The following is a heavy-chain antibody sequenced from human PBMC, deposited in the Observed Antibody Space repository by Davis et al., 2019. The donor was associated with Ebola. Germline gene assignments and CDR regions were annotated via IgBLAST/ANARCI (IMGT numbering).Heavy chain of an antibody. CDR2: INHSGSTGST. CDR3: ARKPARWENWFDP. V-gene: IGHV4-34*01. D-gene: IGHD2-2*01. CDR1: GGSFSGYY. J-gene: IGHJ5*02. Sequence: MPSETLSLTCAVYGGSFSGYYWSWIRQPPGKGLEWIGEINHSGSTGSTNYNPSLKSRVTISVDTSKNQFSLKPSSVTAADTAVYHCARKPARWENWFDPWGQGTLVTFSS.